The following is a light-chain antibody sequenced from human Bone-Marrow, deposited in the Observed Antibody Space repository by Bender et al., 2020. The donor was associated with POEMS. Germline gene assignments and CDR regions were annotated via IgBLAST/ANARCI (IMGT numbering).Light chain of an antibody. CDR3: AAWDDSFWV. CDR1: SSNIGSNT. Sequence: QSVLTQPPSASGTPGQRVTISCSGSSSNIGSNTVNWYQQLPGTAPKLLVYNINQRPSGVPDRFSGSKSGTSASLAISGLQSEDEADYYCAAWDDSFWVFGGGTKLTVL. CDR2: NIN. J-gene: IGLJ3*02. V-gene: IGLV1-44*01.